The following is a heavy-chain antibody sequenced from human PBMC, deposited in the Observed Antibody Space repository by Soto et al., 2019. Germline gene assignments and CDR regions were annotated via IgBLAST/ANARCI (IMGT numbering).Heavy chain of an antibody. D-gene: IGHD6-25*01. CDR1: GGSIYTGDYY. Sequence: SETLSLTCTVSGGSIYTGDYYWSWIRQPPWKGLEWIGSIYYVGDTEYNPSLKSRLTMSVDTSKNQFSLRLTSVTAADTAVYYCARDPPVETGYFTGLDVWGQGXTVTVSS. CDR2: IYYVGDT. J-gene: IGHJ6*02. CDR3: ARDPPVETGYFTGLDV. V-gene: IGHV4-30-4*01.